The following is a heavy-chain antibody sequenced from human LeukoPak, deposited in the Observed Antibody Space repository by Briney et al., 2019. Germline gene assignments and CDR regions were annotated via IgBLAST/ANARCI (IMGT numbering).Heavy chain of an antibody. D-gene: IGHD1-1*01. J-gene: IGHJ4*02. CDR2: IHHNGVT. V-gene: IGHV4-39*07. CDR1: GGSINSGSYS. Sequence: SETLSLTCTVSGGSINSGSYSWGWIRQPPGRGLEWIGSIHHNGVTFYNPSLKTRATVSVDTSKNQFSLKLISVTAADTAVYYCTAERAGTIVDYWGQGTLVTVSS. CDR3: TAERAGTIVDY.